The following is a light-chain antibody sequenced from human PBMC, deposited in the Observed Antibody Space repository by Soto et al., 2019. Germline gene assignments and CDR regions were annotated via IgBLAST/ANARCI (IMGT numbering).Light chain of an antibody. V-gene: IGKV4-1*01. J-gene: IGKJ5*01. Sequence: DIVMTQSPDSLAVSLGERATTNCRSSQSVLSSSNSKNYLAWYQQKAGQPPKLLIYWASTRESGVPDRFSGSGSGTDFTLTISSLQAEDVAVYYCQQHYSTPLGFGQGKRREIK. CDR3: QQHYSTPLG. CDR2: WAS. CDR1: QSVLSSSNSKNY.